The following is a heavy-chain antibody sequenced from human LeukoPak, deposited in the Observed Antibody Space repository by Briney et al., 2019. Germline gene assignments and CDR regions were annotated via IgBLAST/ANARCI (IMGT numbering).Heavy chain of an antibody. Sequence: GGSLRLSCAASGFTFSIYGMHWVRQAPGKGLEWVAFIRYDGSNKYYADSVKGRFTISRDNSKNTLYLQMNSLRAEDTAVYYCAKDRSYSSSWPGVFDYWGQGTLVTVSS. J-gene: IGHJ4*02. D-gene: IGHD6-13*01. CDR3: AKDRSYSSSWPGVFDY. V-gene: IGHV3-30*02. CDR2: IRYDGSNK. CDR1: GFTFSIYG.